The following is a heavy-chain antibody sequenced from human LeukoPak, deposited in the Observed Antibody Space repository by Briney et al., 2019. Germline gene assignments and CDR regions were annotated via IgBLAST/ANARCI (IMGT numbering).Heavy chain of an antibody. D-gene: IGHD2-8*02. J-gene: IGHJ4*02. V-gene: IGHV4-34*01. CDR1: GGSFSGYY. CDR3: ARESVVYAHDY. Sequence: SETLSLTCAVYGGSFSGYYWSWIRQPPGKGLEWIGEIYHSGSTNYNPSLKSRVTISVDKSKNQFSLKLSSVTAADTAVYYCARESVVYAHDYWGQGTLVTVSS. CDR2: IYHSGST.